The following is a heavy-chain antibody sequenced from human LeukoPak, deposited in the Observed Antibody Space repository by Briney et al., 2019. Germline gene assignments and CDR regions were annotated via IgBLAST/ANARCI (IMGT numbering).Heavy chain of an antibody. CDR3: ARHAGRQQLARSWFDP. D-gene: IGHD6-13*01. CDR2: IYYSGST. CDR1: GGSISNYY. V-gene: IGHV4-59*08. Sequence: PSETLSLTCTVSGGSISNYYWSWVRQPPGKGLEWIGYIYYSGSTNYNPSLKSRVTISVDTSKNQFSLKLSSVTAADTAVYYCARHAGRQQLARSWFDPWGQGTLVTVSS. J-gene: IGHJ5*02.